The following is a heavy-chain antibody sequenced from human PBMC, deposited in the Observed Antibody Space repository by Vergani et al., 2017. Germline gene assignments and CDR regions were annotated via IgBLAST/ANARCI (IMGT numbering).Heavy chain of an antibody. Sequence: VQLLESGAEVKKPGASVKVSCKASGYTFTGYYMHWVRQAPGQGLEWMGWISAYNGNTNYAQKFQGRVTITADESTSTAYMELSSLRSEDTAVYYCARGVVVGATSAFDIWGQGTMVTVSS. CDR1: GYTFTGYY. CDR3: ARGVVVGATSAFDI. D-gene: IGHD1-26*01. V-gene: IGHV1-18*04. CDR2: ISAYNGNT. J-gene: IGHJ3*02.